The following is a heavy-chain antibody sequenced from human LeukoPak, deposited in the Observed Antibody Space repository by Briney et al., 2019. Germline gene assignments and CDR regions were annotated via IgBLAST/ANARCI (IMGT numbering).Heavy chain of an antibody. D-gene: IGHD3-22*01. CDR3: AKDRYYDSSAYSGY. Sequence: GGSLRLSCAGSGFTLSSYAMSWVRQAPGKGLEWVSAVSGSGGSTYYADSVKGRFTISRDNSNITLYLQMNSLGAEDTAVYYCAKDRYYDSSAYSGYWGQGTLVTVSS. CDR1: GFTLSSYA. CDR2: VSGSGGST. J-gene: IGHJ4*02. V-gene: IGHV3-23*01.